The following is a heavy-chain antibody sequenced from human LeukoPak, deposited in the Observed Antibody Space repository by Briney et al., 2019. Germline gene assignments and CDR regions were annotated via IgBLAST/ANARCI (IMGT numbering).Heavy chain of an antibody. D-gene: IGHD2-2*01. V-gene: IGHV1-18*01. CDR1: GYTFTSYG. CDR3: ARDPPLGCSSTSCYVTEGFDP. CDR2: ISAYNGNT. J-gene: IGHJ5*02. Sequence: ASVKVSCKASGYTFTSYGISWVRQAPGQGLEWMGWISAYNGNTNYAQKLQGRVTMTTDTSTSTAYMELSSLRSEDTAVYYCARDPPLGCSSTSCYVTEGFDPWGQGTLVTVSS.